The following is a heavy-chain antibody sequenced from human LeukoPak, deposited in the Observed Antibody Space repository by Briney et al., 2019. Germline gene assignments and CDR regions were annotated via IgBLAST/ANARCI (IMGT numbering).Heavy chain of an antibody. D-gene: IGHD6-13*01. CDR2: IYYSRST. Sequence: SETLSLTCTVSGGSISSGGYYWSWIRQHPRKGLEWIGYIYYSRSTYYNPSLKSRVTISVDTSKNQFSLKLSSVTAADTAVYYCARGSWGSWPYFDYWGQGTLVTVSS. V-gene: IGHV4-31*03. CDR3: ARGSWGSWPYFDY. J-gene: IGHJ4*02. CDR1: GGSISSGGYY.